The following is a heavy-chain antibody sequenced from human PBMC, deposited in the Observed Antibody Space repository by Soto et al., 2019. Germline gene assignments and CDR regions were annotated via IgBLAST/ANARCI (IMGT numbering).Heavy chain of an antibody. D-gene: IGHD4-4*01. CDR1: GCTFSSYA. CDR2: ISYDGSNK. J-gene: IGHJ4*02. Sequence: QVQLVESGGGVAQPGRSLRVSCAASGCTFSSYAMHWVRQAPGTGLEWVAVISYDGSNKYYADSVKGRFTISRDNSKNTLYLQMNRRRTEDTAVYYCARVLGGMATVPLDYWGQGALVTVSS. CDR3: ARVLGGMATVPLDY. V-gene: IGHV3-30-3*01.